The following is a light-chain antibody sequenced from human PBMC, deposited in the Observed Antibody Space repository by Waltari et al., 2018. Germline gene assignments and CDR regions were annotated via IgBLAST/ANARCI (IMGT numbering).Light chain of an antibody. CDR3: QTGGHGTWV. J-gene: IGLJ3*02. V-gene: IGLV4-69*01. Sequence: QLVLTQSPSASASLGASVKLTCTLSSGHSTNVIAWLQKRPEKGPRYLMKVNSDGSHNKGDEIPDRFSGSSSGAERYLTISSLQSEDEADYYCQTGGHGTWVFGGGTELTVL. CDR2: VNSDGSH. CDR1: SGHSTNV.